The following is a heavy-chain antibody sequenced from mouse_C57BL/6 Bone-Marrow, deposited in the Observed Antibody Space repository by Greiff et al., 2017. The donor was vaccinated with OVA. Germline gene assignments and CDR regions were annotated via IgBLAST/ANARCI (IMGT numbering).Heavy chain of an antibody. J-gene: IGHJ2*01. D-gene: IGHD1-1*02. Sequence: EVKLVESGGGLVQPGGSLSLSCAASGFTFTDYYMSWVRQPPGKALEWLGFIRNKANGYTTEYSASVKGRFTISRDNSQSFLYLQMNALRAEDSATYYCACEGLGGAYYWGQGTTLTVSS. CDR1: GFTFTDYY. V-gene: IGHV7-3*01. CDR3: ACEGLGGAYY. CDR2: IRNKANGYTT.